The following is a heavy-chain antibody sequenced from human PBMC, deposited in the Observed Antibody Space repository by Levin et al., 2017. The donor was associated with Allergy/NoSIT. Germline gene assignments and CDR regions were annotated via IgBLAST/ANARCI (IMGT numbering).Heavy chain of an antibody. CDR1: GFTFSSYA. Sequence: GGSLRLSCAASGFTFSSYAMSWVRQAPGKGLEWVSAISGSGGSTYYADSVKGRFTISRDNSKNTLYLQMNSLRAEDTAVYYCAKSLRAVAGTRKYFDYWGQGTLVTVSS. V-gene: IGHV3-23*01. CDR2: ISGSGGST. D-gene: IGHD6-19*01. CDR3: AKSLRAVAGTRKYFDY. J-gene: IGHJ4*02.